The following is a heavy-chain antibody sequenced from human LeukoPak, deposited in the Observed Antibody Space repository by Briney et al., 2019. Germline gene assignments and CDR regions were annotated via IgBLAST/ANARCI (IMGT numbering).Heavy chain of an antibody. CDR3: ARGWEDY. J-gene: IGHJ4*02. V-gene: IGHV3-23*01. D-gene: IGHD1-26*01. CDR2: ISGGGSGT. CDR1: GFTFSSYA. Sequence: GGSLRLSSAASGFTFSSYAMSWVRQAPGKGLEWLSTISGGGSGTYYADSVKGRFTISRDNAKNSLYLQMNSLRAEDTAVYYCARGWEDYWGQGTLVTVSS.